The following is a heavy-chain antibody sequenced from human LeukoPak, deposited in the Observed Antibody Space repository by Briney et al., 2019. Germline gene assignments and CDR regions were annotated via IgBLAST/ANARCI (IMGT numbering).Heavy chain of an antibody. D-gene: IGHD3-22*01. CDR2: ISAYNGNT. V-gene: IGHV1-18*01. CDR3: ARALYDSSGYLPDY. J-gene: IGHJ4*02. CDR1: GYTFTSYG. Sequence: GASVKVSCKASGYTFTSYGISWVRQAPGQGLEWMGWISAYNGNTDYAQKLQGRVTMTTDTSTSTAYMELRSLRSDDTAVYYCARALYDSSGYLPDYWGQGTLVTVSS.